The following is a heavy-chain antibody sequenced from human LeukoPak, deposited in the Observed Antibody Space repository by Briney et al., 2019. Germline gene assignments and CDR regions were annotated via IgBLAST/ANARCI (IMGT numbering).Heavy chain of an antibody. CDR2: INPNSGGT. CDR1: GYTFTGYY. J-gene: IGHJ3*02. V-gene: IGHV1-2*02. D-gene: IGHD5-18*01. CDR3: VTPRGYSYGPDAFDI. Sequence: ASVKVSCKASGYTFTGYYMHWVRQAPGQGLEWMGWINPNSGGTNYAQKFQGRVTMARDTSISTAYMELSRLRSDDTAVYYCVTPRGYSYGPDAFDIWGQGTMVTVSS.